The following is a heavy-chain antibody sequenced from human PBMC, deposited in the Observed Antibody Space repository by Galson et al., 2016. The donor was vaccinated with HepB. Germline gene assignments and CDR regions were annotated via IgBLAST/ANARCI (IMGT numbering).Heavy chain of an antibody. CDR2: IIPIFGTA. D-gene: IGHD6-19*01. J-gene: IGHJ4*02. V-gene: IGHV1-69*13. CDR3: ARTTPAHSGWYAEGYDY. CDR1: GGTFSSYA. Sequence: SVKVSCKASGGTFSSYAISWVRQAPGQGLEWMGGIIPIFGTANYAQKFQGRVTITADESTSTAYMELSSLRSEATAVYYCARTTPAHSGWYAEGYDYWGQGTPVTVSS.